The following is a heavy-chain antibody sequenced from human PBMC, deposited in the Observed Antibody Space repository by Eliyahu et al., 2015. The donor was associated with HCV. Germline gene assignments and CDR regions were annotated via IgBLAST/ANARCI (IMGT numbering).Heavy chain of an antibody. J-gene: IGHJ5*02. CDR2: ISTTGSAL. Sequence: AASGFTFSNYEMNWVRQAPGKGLEWISYISTTGSALYYADSVKGRFTLSRDNAKNSLFLQMSSLRAEDTAVYYCARETGDWFDPWGQGTLVTVSS. V-gene: IGHV3-48*03. CDR3: ARETGDWFDP. CDR1: GFTFSNYE. D-gene: IGHD3-10*01.